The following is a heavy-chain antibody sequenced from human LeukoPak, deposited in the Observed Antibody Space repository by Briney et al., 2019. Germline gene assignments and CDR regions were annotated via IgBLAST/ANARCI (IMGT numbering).Heavy chain of an antibody. J-gene: IGHJ4*02. CDR3: ARVDPPSIAAAGTFDY. CDR2: IIPIIGTA. CDR1: GGTFSSYA. D-gene: IGHD6-13*01. V-gene: IGHV1-69*13. Sequence: ASVKVSCKASGGTFSSYAISWVRQAPGQGLEWMGGIIPIIGTANYAQKFQGRVTITADESTSTAYMELSSLRSEDTAVYYCARVDPPSIAAAGTFDYWGQGTLVTVSS.